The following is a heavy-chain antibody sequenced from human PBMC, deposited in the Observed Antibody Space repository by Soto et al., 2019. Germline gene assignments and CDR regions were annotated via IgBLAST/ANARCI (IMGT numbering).Heavy chain of an antibody. V-gene: IGHV1-8*01. CDR1: GYTFTSYD. CDR2: MNPNSGNT. D-gene: IGHD2-2*01. J-gene: IGHJ4*02. Sequence: QVQLVQSGAEVKKPGASVKVSCKASGYTFTSYDINWVRQATGQGLEWMGWMNPNSGNTGYAQKFQGRVTMTRNTYISTAYIKLSSLRSEDTAVYYCARPSRYCSSTSCSDYFDYWGQGTLVTVSS. CDR3: ARPSRYCSSTSCSDYFDY.